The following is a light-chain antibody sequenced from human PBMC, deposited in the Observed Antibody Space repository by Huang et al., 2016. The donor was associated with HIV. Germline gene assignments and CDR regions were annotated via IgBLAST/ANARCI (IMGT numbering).Light chain of an antibody. CDR1: QSISNY. V-gene: IGKV1-39*01. Sequence: DIQMTQSPSSLSASIGDRVTITCRASQSISNYLNWYQQKPGKAPKRLIYAASSLQSGVPSRFSGSGSGTDFTLTISSLQREDFATYFCQQSYSTPWTFGQGTKVEIK. CDR3: QQSYSTPWT. CDR2: AAS. J-gene: IGKJ1*01.